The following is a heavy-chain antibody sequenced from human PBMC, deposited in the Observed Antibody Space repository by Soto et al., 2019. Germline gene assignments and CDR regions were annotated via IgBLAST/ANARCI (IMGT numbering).Heavy chain of an antibody. J-gene: IGHJ6*02. Sequence: PGESLKISCKGSGYSFTSYWIGWVRQMPGKGLEWMGIIYPGDSDTRYSPSFQGQVTISADKSISTAYLQWSSLKASDTAMYYCARPMFRVWASSGYYYYYGMDVWGQGTTVTVSS. CDR2: IYPGDSDT. CDR3: ARPMFRVWASSGYYYYYGMDV. CDR1: GYSFTSYW. D-gene: IGHD3-10*01. V-gene: IGHV5-51*01.